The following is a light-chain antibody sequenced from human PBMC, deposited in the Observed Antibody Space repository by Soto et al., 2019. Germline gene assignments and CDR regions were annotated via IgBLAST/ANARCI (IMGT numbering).Light chain of an antibody. Sequence: QSALIQPPSVSGSPGQSVTISCTGTSSDVGSYDYVSWYQQHPGTVPKPMIYNVNTQPSGVPDRFSGSKSGNTASMTISGLQAEDEADYSCCSYTSSATYVVFGGGTKVTVL. CDR3: CSYTSSATYVV. V-gene: IGLV2-11*01. CDR2: NVN. CDR1: SSDVGSYDY. J-gene: IGLJ2*01.